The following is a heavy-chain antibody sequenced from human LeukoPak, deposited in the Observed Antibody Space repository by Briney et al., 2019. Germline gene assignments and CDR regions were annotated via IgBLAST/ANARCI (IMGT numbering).Heavy chain of an antibody. CDR1: GFTLSTYS. Sequence: GGSLRLSCAASGFTLSTYSMNWVRQAPGKGLEWVSSTSSISNHIYYADSGKGRFTISRDNAKNSLYLQMNSLRAEDTAVYYCARDLYSSGWGVVGIWGQGTLVTVSS. CDR3: ARDLYSSGWGVVGI. D-gene: IGHD6-19*01. J-gene: IGHJ4*02. V-gene: IGHV3-21*01. CDR2: TSSISNHI.